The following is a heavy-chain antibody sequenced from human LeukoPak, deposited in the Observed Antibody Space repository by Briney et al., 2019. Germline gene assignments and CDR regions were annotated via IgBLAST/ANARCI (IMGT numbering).Heavy chain of an antibody. V-gene: IGHV1-2*06. CDR1: GYTFTGYY. Sequence: ASVKVSCKASGYTFTGYYMHWVRQAPGQGLEWMGRINPNSGGTNYAQKFQGRVTMTRDTSISTAYMELSRLRSDDTAVYYRARVGRYCSGGSCYWLLDFDYWGQGTLVTVSS. CDR2: INPNSGGT. CDR3: ARVGRYCSGGSCYWLLDFDY. J-gene: IGHJ4*02. D-gene: IGHD2-15*01.